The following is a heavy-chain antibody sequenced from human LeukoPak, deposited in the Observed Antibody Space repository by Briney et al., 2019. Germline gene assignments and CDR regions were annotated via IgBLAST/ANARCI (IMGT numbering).Heavy chain of an antibody. CDR1: GFTFTTYW. CDR2: IKSDGTST. Sequence: GGSLRLSCAASGFTFTTYWMHWVRQAPGKGLVWVSRIKSDGTSTSYADSVKGRFTISRDNAKNTLYLQMNSLRAEDTAVYYCVTDMVRGVIIPDYWGQGTLVTVSS. V-gene: IGHV3-74*01. D-gene: IGHD3-10*01. CDR3: VTDMVRGVIIPDY. J-gene: IGHJ4*02.